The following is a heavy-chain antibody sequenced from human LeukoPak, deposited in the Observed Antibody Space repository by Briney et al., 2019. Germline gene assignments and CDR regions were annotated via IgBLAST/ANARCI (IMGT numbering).Heavy chain of an antibody. CDR3: ARHGPAARVYYYGMDV. J-gene: IGHJ6*02. D-gene: IGHD2-2*01. CDR1: GGSISSSY. V-gene: IGHV4-59*08. Sequence: SETLSLTCTVSGGSISSSYWSWIRQPPGKGLEWIGYIYYGGSTSGSTNYNPSLKSRVTISVDASKNQFSLKLSSVTAADTAVYYCARHGPAARVYYYGMDVWGQGTTVTVSS. CDR2: IYYGGSTSGST.